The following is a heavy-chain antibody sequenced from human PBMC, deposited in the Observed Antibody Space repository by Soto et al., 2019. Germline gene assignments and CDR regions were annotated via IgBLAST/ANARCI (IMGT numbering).Heavy chain of an antibody. CDR3: AKDHTVVIRDAFDI. CDR1: GFTFSSYA. J-gene: IGHJ3*02. D-gene: IGHD3-22*01. CDR2: ISDSGTGT. Sequence: EVQILESGGGLVQPGGSLRLPSAASGFTFSSYAMYGVRQAPGKGLAWASGISDSGTGTYYADSVKGRFTISRDNSKNTVYLQMKSLRAEDTAVYYCAKDHTVVIRDAFDIWGQGTMVNVSS. V-gene: IGHV3-23*01.